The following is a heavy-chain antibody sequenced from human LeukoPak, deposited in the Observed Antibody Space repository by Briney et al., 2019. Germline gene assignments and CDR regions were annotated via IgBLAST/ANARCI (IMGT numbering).Heavy chain of an antibody. CDR1: GFTFSSYW. Sequence: PGGSLRLSCAACGFTFSSYWMSWVRQAPGKGLEGGANIKQDGSEKYYVDSVKGRFTISSDNAKNSLYLQMNSLRAEDTAVYYCARDWGVPAALDAFDIWGQGTMVTVSS. J-gene: IGHJ3*02. CDR2: IKQDGSEK. D-gene: IGHD2-2*01. CDR3: ARDWGVPAALDAFDI. V-gene: IGHV3-7*01.